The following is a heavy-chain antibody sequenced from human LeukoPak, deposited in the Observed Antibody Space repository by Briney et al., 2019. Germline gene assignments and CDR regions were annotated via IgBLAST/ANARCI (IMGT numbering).Heavy chain of an antibody. V-gene: IGHV3-48*03. J-gene: IGHJ4*02. CDR1: GFTFSSYE. Sequence: GSLRLSCAASGFTFSSYEMHWVRQAPGKGLEWVSYISSSGSTIYYADSVKGRFTISRDNAKNSLYLQMNSLRAEDTAVYYCARGSSSWYYFDYWGQGTLVTVSS. CDR2: ISSSGSTI. CDR3: ARGSSSWYYFDY. D-gene: IGHD6-13*01.